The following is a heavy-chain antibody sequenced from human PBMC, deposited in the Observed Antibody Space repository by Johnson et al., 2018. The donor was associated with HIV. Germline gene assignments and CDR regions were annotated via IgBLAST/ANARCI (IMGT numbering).Heavy chain of an antibody. Sequence: QVQLVESGGGVVRPGGSLRLSCAASEFTFSSYSMNWVRQAPGKGLEWVAVISYDGSNKYYADSVKGRFTISRDNAKNSLYLQMNSLRAEDTALYYCAKASHYDSSGNPSDAFDIWGQGTMVTVSS. J-gene: IGHJ3*02. CDR3: AKASHYDSSGNPSDAFDI. V-gene: IGHV3-30*18. D-gene: IGHD3-22*01. CDR2: ISYDGSNK. CDR1: EFTFSSYS.